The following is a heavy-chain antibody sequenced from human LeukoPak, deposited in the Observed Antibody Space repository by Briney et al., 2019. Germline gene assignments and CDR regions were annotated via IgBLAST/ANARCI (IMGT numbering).Heavy chain of an antibody. J-gene: IGHJ5*02. Sequence: ASVKVSCKASGYTFTSYYMHWVRQAPGRGPEWMGWISAYDGYTNHAQKFQGRVTMTTDVSTSTGYMELRSLRSDDTAVYYCARVSGSIVARSAWFDAWGQGTLVIVSS. CDR1: GYTFTSYY. V-gene: IGHV1-18*04. D-gene: IGHD6-6*01. CDR2: ISAYDGYT. CDR3: ARVSGSIVARSAWFDA.